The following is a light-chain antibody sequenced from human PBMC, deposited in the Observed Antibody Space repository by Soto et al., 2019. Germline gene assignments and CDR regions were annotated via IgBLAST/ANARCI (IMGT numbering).Light chain of an antibody. CDR3: QQYGDSPPRYT. CDR1: QSVRNNF. V-gene: IGKV3-20*01. Sequence: EIVLTQSPGTLSLSPGERATLSCRASQSVRNNFLSWYQQRPGQAPRLLFYLASTTAAGIPDRFSGSGSGTDFTLTISRLEPEDFAVYYCQQYGDSPPRYTFGQGTKLEI. CDR2: LAS. J-gene: IGKJ2*01.